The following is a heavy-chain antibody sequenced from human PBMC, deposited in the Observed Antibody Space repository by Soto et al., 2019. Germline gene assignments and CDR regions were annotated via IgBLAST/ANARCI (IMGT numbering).Heavy chain of an antibody. CDR2: ISSNGGIT. V-gene: IGHV3-64*01. CDR3: ARDRYYYDSSGSIDY. Sequence: EVQLVESGGGLVQPGGSLRLSCAASGFTFSSYAMHWVRQAPGKGLEYVSAISSNGGITYYANSVKGRFTISRDNSKNTLYLQMGSLRAEDMAVYYCARDRYYYDSSGSIDYWGQGTLVTVSS. CDR1: GFTFSSYA. J-gene: IGHJ4*02. D-gene: IGHD3-22*01.